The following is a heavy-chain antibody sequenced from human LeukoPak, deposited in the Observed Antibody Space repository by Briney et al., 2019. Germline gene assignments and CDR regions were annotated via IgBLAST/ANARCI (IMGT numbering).Heavy chain of an antibody. CDR2: ISPSSHYI. J-gene: IGHJ6*02. Sequence: GGPLRLSCAGSGFTFSNYSINWVRQAPGKGLEWVSSISPSSHYIYYADSVRGRFTISRDNAKNSLYLQMNSLRAEDTAVYYCARDRVGYYGSGSRYYYYGMDVWGQGTTVTVSS. D-gene: IGHD3-10*01. V-gene: IGHV3-21*01. CDR3: ARDRVGYYGSGSRYYYYGMDV. CDR1: GFTFSNYS.